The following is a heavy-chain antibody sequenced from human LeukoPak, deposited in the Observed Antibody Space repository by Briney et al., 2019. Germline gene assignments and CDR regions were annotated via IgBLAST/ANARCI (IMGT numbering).Heavy chain of an antibody. V-gene: IGHV3-73*01. CDR2: IRSKANSYAT. Sequence: GGSVRLSCAASGVTFSGAAIHWVRQASGKGLEWVVCIRSKANSYATAYAASVKGRFTISRDDSKNTAYLQMNSLKTEDTAVYYCTTIVVVPAAIYWGQGTLVTVSS. CDR1: GVTFSGAA. D-gene: IGHD2-2*01. CDR3: TTIVVVPAAIY. J-gene: IGHJ4*02.